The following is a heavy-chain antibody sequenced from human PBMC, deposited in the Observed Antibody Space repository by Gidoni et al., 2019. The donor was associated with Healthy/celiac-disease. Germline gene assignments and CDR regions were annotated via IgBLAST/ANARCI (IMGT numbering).Heavy chain of an antibody. CDR1: GFTFSSYS. CDR3: ARERELLTSIDY. Sequence: EVQLVESGGGLVKPGGSLRLSCAASGFTFSSYSMNWVRQAPGKGLEWVSSISSSSSYIYYADSVKGRFTISRDNAKNSLYLQMNSLRAEDTAVYYCARERELLTSIDYWGQGTLVTVSS. J-gene: IGHJ4*02. D-gene: IGHD3-10*01. V-gene: IGHV3-21*01. CDR2: ISSSSSYI.